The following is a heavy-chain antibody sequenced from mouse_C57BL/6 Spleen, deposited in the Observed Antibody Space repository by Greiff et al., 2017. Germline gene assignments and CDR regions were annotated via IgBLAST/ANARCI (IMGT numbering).Heavy chain of an antibody. D-gene: IGHD1-1*01. CDR2: IYWDDDK. CDR3: ARVRPDYYGSSYEGYYFDY. J-gene: IGHJ2*01. CDR1: GFSLSTSGMG. V-gene: IGHV8-12*01. Sequence: QVTLKVSGPGILQSSQTLSLTCSFSGFSLSTSGMGVSWIRQPSGKGLEWLAHIYWDDDKRYNPSLKSRLTISKDTSRNQVFLKITSVDTADTATYYCARVRPDYYGSSYEGYYFDYWGQGTTLTVSS.